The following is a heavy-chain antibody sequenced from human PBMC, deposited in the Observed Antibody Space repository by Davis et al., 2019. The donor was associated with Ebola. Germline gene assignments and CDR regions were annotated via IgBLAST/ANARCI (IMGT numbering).Heavy chain of an antibody. D-gene: IGHD3-10*01. CDR3: ARVGAYARYYGMDV. V-gene: IGHV4-59*08. Sequence: SETLSLTCTVSGGSISSYYWSWIRQPPGKGLEWIGYIYYSGSTNYDPSLKSRVTISVDTSKNQFSLKLSSVTAADTAVYYCARVGAYARYYGMDVWGQGTTVTVSS. J-gene: IGHJ6*02. CDR2: IYYSGST. CDR1: GGSISSYY.